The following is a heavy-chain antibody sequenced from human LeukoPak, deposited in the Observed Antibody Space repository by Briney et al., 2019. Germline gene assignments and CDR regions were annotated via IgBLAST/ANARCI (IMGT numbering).Heavy chain of an antibody. CDR3: AKEPPGGYYDFWSGFDYFDY. D-gene: IGHD3-3*01. J-gene: IGHJ4*02. CDR1: GFTFSSYA. CDR2: ISGSSGST. Sequence: PGGSLRLSCAASGFTFSSYAMSWVRQAPGKGLEWVSAISGSSGSTYYADSVKGRFTISRDNSKNTLYLQMNSLRAEDTAVYYCAKEPPGGYYDFWSGFDYFDYWGQGTLVTVSS. V-gene: IGHV3-23*01.